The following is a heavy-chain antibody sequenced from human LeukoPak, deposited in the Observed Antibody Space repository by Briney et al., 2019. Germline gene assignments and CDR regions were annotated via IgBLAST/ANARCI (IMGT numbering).Heavy chain of an antibody. Sequence: ASVNVSCKASGYTFTRYYMHWVRQAPGQGLEWMGRINPNSGGTNYAQKFQGRATMTRGTHISKPYMALSRLRSDDTAVYYCARRVVVVAATLSSTVTTTYFYYWGQGNLVTVSS. V-gene: IGHV1-2*06. CDR2: INPNSGGT. D-gene: IGHD2-15*01. CDR3: ARRVVVVAATLSSTVTTTYFYY. J-gene: IGHJ4*02. CDR1: GYTFTRYY.